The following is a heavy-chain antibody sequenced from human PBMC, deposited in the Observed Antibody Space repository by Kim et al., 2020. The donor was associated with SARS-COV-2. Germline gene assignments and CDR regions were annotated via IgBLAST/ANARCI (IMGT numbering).Heavy chain of an antibody. V-gene: IGHV4-30-2*01. Sequence: SETLSLTCAVSGGSISSGGYSWSWIRQPPGKGLEWIGYIYHSGSTYYNPSLKSRVTISVDRSKNQFSLKLSSVTAADTAVYYCAREGDYGDYVFAFDIWGQGTMVTVSS. D-gene: IGHD4-17*01. J-gene: IGHJ3*02. CDR1: GGSISSGGYS. CDR3: AREGDYGDYVFAFDI. CDR2: IYHSGST.